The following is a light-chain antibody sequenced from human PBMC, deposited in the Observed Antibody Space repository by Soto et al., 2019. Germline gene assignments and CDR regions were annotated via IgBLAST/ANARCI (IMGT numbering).Light chain of an antibody. CDR2: DAY. J-gene: IGKJ5*01. CDR3: QQRHMWPIT. V-gene: IGKV3-11*01. CDR1: QSVSRY. Sequence: EIVLTQSPATLSVSPGERATLSCRASQSVSRYLAWYQQKPGQAPRLLIYDAYNRATGIPPRFSGSGSGTDFTLTISSLEPEDSAVYYCQQRHMWPITFGQGTRLEI.